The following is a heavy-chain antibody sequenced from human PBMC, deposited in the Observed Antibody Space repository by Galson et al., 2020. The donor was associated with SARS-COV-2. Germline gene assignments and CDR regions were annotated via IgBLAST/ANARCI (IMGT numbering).Heavy chain of an antibody. Sequence: ASVKVSCKASGYTFTSYDINWVRQATGQGLEWMGWMNPNSGNTGYAQKFQGRVTMTRNTSISTAYMELSSLRSEDTAVYYCASGGYCSSTSCYKGPDYYYYYGMDVWGQGTTVTVSS. D-gene: IGHD2-2*02. J-gene: IGHJ6*02. V-gene: IGHV1-8*01. CDR3: ASGGYCSSTSCYKGPDYYYYYGMDV. CDR2: MNPNSGNT. CDR1: GYTFTSYD.